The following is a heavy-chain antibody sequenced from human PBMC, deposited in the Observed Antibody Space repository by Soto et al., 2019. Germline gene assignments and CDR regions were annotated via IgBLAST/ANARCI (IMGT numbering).Heavy chain of an antibody. CDR1: GGSISGGGYY. V-gene: IGHV4-31*03. CDR3: AREQPYYHEVSGYRSGRGFDY. Sequence: QVQLQESGPGLVRPSQTLSLTCTVSGGSISGGGYYWNWIRQRPGKGLEWIGYIYYSGDTYYNPSLESRVTISVYTSKNQFSLKVSSVTAADTAVYFCAREQPYYHEVSGYRSGRGFDYWGQGTLVTVSS. J-gene: IGHJ4*02. CDR2: IYYSGDT. D-gene: IGHD3-22*01.